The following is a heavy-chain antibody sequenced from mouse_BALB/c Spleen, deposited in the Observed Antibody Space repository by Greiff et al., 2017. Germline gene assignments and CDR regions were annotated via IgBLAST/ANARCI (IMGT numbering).Heavy chain of an antibody. CDR3: ARSFYGSSYGEFDV. J-gene: IGHJ1*01. CDR1: GFTFSSFG. CDR2: ISSGSSTI. V-gene: IGHV5-17*02. Sequence: EVMLVESGGGLVQPGGSLKLSCAASGFTFSSFGMHWVRQAPEKGLEWVADISSGSSTINYAHTVKGRVTITRDNPKNTLFLQMSSLRSEDTAMYYCARSFYGSSYGEFDVWGEGTTVTVSS. D-gene: IGHD1-1*01.